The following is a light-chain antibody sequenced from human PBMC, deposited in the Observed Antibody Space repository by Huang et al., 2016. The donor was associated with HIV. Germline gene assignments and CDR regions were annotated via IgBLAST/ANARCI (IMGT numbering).Light chain of an antibody. Sequence: IQMTQSPSSLSAFVGDRVTITCRASHDINIYLNWYQQEPGKAPQLLIYAPSSLQSGVPSRFTGSGFGTDFTLNISSLQPEDFGTYYCQESHSTPYTFGQGTKVEIK. V-gene: IGKV1-39*01. CDR3: QESHSTPYT. J-gene: IGKJ2*01. CDR2: APS. CDR1: HDINIY.